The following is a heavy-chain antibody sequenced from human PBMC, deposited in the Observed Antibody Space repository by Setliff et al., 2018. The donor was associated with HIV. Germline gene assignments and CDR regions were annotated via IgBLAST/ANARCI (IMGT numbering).Heavy chain of an antibody. D-gene: IGHD3-22*01. V-gene: IGHV4-59*11. Sequence: SETLSLTCTVSGDSISGHFWNWIRQTPDKGLEWIGRAYYNGQDDHNPSLRSRLTISVDTSKNQFSLTLTSVTAADTAVYYCARVLTYFSDTSGRNWYFDLWGRGALVTVSS. CDR1: GDSISGHF. CDR3: ARVLTYFSDTSGRNWYFDL. J-gene: IGHJ2*01. CDR2: AYYNGQD.